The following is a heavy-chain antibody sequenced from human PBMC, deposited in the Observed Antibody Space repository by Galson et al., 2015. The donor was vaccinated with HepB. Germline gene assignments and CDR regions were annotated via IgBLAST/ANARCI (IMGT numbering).Heavy chain of an antibody. CDR2: IYHSGNT. Sequence: ETLSLTCTVSGGSISSSSYYWGWIRQPPGKGLEWIGSIYHSGNTYYHPSLKSRVTISVDTSKNQFSLRLSSVTAADTAVYYCARDQTDFGDYRSFDPWGQGTLVTVSS. J-gene: IGHJ5*02. D-gene: IGHD4-17*01. CDR3: ARDQTDFGDYRSFDP. CDR1: GGSISSSSYY. V-gene: IGHV4-39*02.